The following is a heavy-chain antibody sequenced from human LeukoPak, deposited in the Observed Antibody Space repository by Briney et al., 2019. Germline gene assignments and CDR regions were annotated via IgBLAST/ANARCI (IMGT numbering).Heavy chain of an antibody. D-gene: IGHD5-24*01. Sequence: PSETLSLTCTVSGGSISSSSYYWGWIRQPPGKGLEWIGSIYYSGSTYYNPSLKSRVTISVDTSKNQFSLKLSSVTAADTAVYYCARQRRDGYHNFAPSFDYWGQGTLVTVSS. CDR3: ARQRRDGYHNFAPSFDY. J-gene: IGHJ4*02. V-gene: IGHV4-39*07. CDR1: GGSISSSSYY. CDR2: IYYSGST.